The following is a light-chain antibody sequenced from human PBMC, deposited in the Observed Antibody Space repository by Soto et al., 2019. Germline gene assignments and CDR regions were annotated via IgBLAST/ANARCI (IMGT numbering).Light chain of an antibody. J-gene: IGKJ2*01. Sequence: DIQMTQSPSSLSASVGDRVTITCRASQSISSYLNWYQQKPGKAPKLLIYAASSLQSGVPSRFSGSGSGTDFTLTISSLQPEDFATYYCQQSYSIPRTFGQGNKLEIK. CDR2: AAS. CDR3: QQSYSIPRT. V-gene: IGKV1-39*01. CDR1: QSISSY.